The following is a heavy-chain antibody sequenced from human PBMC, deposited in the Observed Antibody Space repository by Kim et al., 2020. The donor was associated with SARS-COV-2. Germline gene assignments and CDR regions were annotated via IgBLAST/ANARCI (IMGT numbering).Heavy chain of an antibody. CDR2: SGIAK. J-gene: IGHJ4*02. CDR3: ARDFAFDS. Sequence: SGIAKHHADSVEGRFTVSRYNAKNSLYLEMNSLGVEATAIYFCARDFAFDSWGQGTLVTVSS. V-gene: IGHV3-11*04.